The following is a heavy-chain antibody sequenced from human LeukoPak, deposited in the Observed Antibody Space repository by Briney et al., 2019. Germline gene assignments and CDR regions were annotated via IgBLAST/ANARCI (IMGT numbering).Heavy chain of an antibody. CDR3: ACSKGSGWYNWFDP. Sequence: GASVKVSCKASGGTFSSYAISWVRQAPGQGLEWMGWINPNSGGTNYAQKFQGRVTMTRDTSISTAYMELSRLRSDDTAVYYCACSKGSGWYNWFDPWGQGTLVTVSS. J-gene: IGHJ5*02. V-gene: IGHV1-2*02. CDR1: GGTFSSYA. D-gene: IGHD6-19*01. CDR2: INPNSGGT.